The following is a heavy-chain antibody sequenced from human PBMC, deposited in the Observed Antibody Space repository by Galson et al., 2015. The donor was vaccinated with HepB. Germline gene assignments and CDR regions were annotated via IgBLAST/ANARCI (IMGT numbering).Heavy chain of an antibody. CDR1: GFTFSSHA. J-gene: IGHJ4*02. CDR2: VSDTGDLT. D-gene: IGHD3-10*01. CDR3: AKEMYYGSGSTNFDY. Sequence: SLRLSCAASGFTFSSHAMSWVRQAPGKGPEWVSTVSDTGDLTYYADSVRGRFTISRDNSKNTLYLQMNSLRAEDTAVYYCAKEMYYGSGSTNFDYWGQGTLVTVSS. V-gene: IGHV3-23*01.